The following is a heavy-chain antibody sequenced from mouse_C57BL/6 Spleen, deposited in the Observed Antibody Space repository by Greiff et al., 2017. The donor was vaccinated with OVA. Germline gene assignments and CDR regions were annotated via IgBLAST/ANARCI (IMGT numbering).Heavy chain of an antibody. J-gene: IGHJ3*01. D-gene: IGHD2-3*01. CDR3: ASEGWLLSFAY. V-gene: IGHV1-59*01. Sequence: QVQLQQPGAELVRPGTSVKLSCKASGYTFTSYWMHWVKQRPGQGLEWIGVIDPSDSYTNYNQKFKGKATLTVDTSSSTAYMQLSSLTSEDSAVYYCASEGWLLSFAYWGQGTLVTVSA. CDR1: GYTFTSYW. CDR2: IDPSDSYT.